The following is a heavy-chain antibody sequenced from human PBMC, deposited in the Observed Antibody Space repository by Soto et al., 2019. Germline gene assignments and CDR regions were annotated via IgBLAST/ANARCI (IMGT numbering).Heavy chain of an antibody. CDR3: ARAMYSSSWPSSLLH. V-gene: IGHV1-69*01. D-gene: IGHD6-13*01. CDR1: GGTFSSYA. Sequence: QVQLVQSGAEVKKPGSSVKVSCNASGGTFSSYAISWVRQAPGQGLEWMGGIIPIFGTANYAQKFQGRVTINADESTSTAYMELSSLRSEDTAVYYCARAMYSSSWPSSLLHWGQGTLVTVSS. J-gene: IGHJ4*02. CDR2: IIPIFGTA.